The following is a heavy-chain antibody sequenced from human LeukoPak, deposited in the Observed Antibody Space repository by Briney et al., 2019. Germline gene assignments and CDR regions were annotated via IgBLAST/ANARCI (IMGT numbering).Heavy chain of an antibody. CDR3: ARTHRSATYCTTNRCYPGY. Sequence: PGESLRLSCAASGFIFSDYYMSWIRQAPGKGLEWISYISDSGSTKYYADSVRGRFTISRDNAKNSLYLQMNSLRAEDTAVYYCARTHRSATYCTTNRCYPGYWGQGALVTVSS. D-gene: IGHD2-8*01. CDR2: ISDSGSTK. CDR1: GFIFSDYY. J-gene: IGHJ4*02. V-gene: IGHV3-11*04.